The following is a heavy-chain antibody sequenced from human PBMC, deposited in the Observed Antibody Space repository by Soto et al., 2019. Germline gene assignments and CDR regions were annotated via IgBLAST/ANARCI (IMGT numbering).Heavy chain of an antibody. CDR3: ARTYYQWEALLYFDF. D-gene: IGHD1-26*01. CDR1: GGTFSRYG. Sequence: QVQLVQSGAEVKKPGSSVKVSCTASGGTFSRYGFTWVRQAPGQGFQWMGGIIPIFGTTHYEQNFQGRLSITADESTSTVYMELSSLRSDDTAIYFCARTYYQWEALLYFDFWCQGTLVTVSS. CDR2: IIPIFGTT. J-gene: IGHJ4*02. V-gene: IGHV1-69*01.